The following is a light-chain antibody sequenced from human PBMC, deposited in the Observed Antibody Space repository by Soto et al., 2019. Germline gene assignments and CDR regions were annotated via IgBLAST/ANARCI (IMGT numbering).Light chain of an antibody. J-gene: IGKJ1*01. CDR1: QSVNIN. CDR3: QQYSNGPPWT. CDR2: GAS. V-gene: IGKV3-15*01. Sequence: EVVMTQSPATLSVSPGDRATLSCRASQSVNINVAWYQQKPGQAPRLLIYGASTRATGIADRFSGTGSGTEFTLAISSLQSEDFAVYYCQQYSNGPPWTFGQGTKVDIK.